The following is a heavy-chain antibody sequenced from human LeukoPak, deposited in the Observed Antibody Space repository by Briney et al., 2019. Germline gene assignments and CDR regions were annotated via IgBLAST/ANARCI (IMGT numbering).Heavy chain of an antibody. CDR3: AKDSSGYYRLYFQH. D-gene: IGHD3-22*01. CDR1: GFTFDDYA. J-gene: IGHJ1*01. V-gene: IGHV3-9*01. Sequence: PGGSLRLSCAASGFTFDDYAMHWVRQAPGKGLEWVSGISWNSGSIGYADSVKGRFTISRDNAKNSLYLQMNSLRAEDTALYYCAKDSSGYYRLYFQHWGQGTLVTVSS. CDR2: ISWNSGSI.